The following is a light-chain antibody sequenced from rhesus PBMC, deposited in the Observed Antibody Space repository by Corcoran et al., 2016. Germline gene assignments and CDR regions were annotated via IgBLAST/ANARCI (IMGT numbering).Light chain of an antibody. CDR2: AAS. V-gene: IGKV1S8*01. J-gene: IGKJ2*01. CDR1: QNIDDF. Sequence: QMTQSPSALSASVGDRVTISCRASQNIDDFLAWFQQKPGKAPKFLIYAASTLQTGIPSRFSGSGSGTDFNLTISSLQPEDSAVYYCQHYFDTPFSFGQGTKVEIK. CDR3: QHYFDTPFS.